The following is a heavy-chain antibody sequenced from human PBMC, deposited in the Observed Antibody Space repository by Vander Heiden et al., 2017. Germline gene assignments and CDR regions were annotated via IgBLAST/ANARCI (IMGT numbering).Heavy chain of an antibody. V-gene: IGHV3-72*01. CDR1: GFTFSDHQ. CDR2: TTNKANSYTT. CDR3: ARGPPLGDY. D-gene: IGHD3-16*01. J-gene: IGHJ4*02. Sequence: EVQLVESGGGLVQPGGSLRLSRAASGFTFSDHQMDWVSQAPGKGLEWVGRTTNKANSYTTEYAASVKGRFTISRDGSKNSLYLQMNSLKTEDTAVYYCARGPPLGDYWGQGTLVTVSS.